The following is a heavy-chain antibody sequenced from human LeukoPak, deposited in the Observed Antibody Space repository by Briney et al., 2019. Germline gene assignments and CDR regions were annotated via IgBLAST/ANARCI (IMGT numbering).Heavy chain of an antibody. Sequence: PSETLFLTCTVSGGSISSSSYYWGWIRQPPGKGLEWIGSIYYSGSTYYNPSLKSRVTISVDTSKNQFSLKLSSVTAADTAVYYCASQYCSGGTCHADYWGQGTLVTVSS. V-gene: IGHV4-39*07. CDR2: IYYSGST. J-gene: IGHJ4*02. CDR3: ASQYCSGGTCHADY. CDR1: GGSISSSSYY. D-gene: IGHD2-15*01.